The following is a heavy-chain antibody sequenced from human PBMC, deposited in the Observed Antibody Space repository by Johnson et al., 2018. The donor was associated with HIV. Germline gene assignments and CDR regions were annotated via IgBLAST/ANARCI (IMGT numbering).Heavy chain of an antibody. J-gene: IGHJ3*02. CDR3: ARMGGRSRWAFDI. CDR2: ISWHSGSI. Sequence: VQLVESGGGVVQPGRSLRLSCAASGFTFDDYAMHWVRQAPGKGLEWVSGISWHSGSIGYADSVKGRFTISRDNAKNSLYLQMNSLRAEDTAVYYCARMGGRSRWAFDIWGQGTMVTVSS. V-gene: IGHV3-9*01. CDR1: GFTFDDYA. D-gene: IGHD3-16*01.